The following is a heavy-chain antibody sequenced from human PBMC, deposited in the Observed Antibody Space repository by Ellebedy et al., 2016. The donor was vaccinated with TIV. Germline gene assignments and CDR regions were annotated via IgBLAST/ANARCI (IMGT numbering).Heavy chain of an antibody. CDR2: ISYDGSNK. D-gene: IGHD3-10*01. J-gene: IGHJ6*02. CDR3: ARVRGVIGSYYYGMDV. Sequence: GGSLRLSCAASGFTFSSYAMHWVRQAPGKGLEWVAVISYDGSNKYYADSVKGRFTISRDNSKNTLYLQMNSLRAEDTAVYYCARVRGVIGSYYYGMDVWGQGTTVTVSS. CDR1: GFTFSSYA. V-gene: IGHV3-30-3*01.